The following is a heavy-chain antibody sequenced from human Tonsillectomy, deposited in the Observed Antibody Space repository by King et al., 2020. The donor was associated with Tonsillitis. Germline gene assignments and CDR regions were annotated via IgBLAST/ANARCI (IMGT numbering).Heavy chain of an antibody. CDR1: GFTFRSYA. CDR2: IYSGGSST. Sequence: VQLVESGGGLVQPGGSLRLSCAASGFTFRSYAMSWGRQAPGEGLEWVSVIYSGGSSTYYADSVKGRFTVSRDDSKNTLYVQMNSLRAEDTAVYYCAKGRVAAAGNFDYWGQGTLVTVSS. D-gene: IGHD6-13*01. V-gene: IGHV3-23*03. J-gene: IGHJ4*02. CDR3: AKGRVAAAGNFDY.